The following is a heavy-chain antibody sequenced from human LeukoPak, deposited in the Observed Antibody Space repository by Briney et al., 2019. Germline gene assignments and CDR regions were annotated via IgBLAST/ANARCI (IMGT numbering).Heavy chain of an antibody. CDR3: AKERGNIAVGLDY. Sequence: PGGSLRLSCAASGFTFSSYWMHWVRQAPGKGLVWVSRINIDGNTSNYADSVKGRFTISRDFSKNTLYVQMNSLRAEDTAVYYCAKERGNIAVGLDYWGQGTLVSVSS. J-gene: IGHJ4*02. V-gene: IGHV3-74*01. D-gene: IGHD6-19*01. CDR1: GFTFSSYW. CDR2: INIDGNTS.